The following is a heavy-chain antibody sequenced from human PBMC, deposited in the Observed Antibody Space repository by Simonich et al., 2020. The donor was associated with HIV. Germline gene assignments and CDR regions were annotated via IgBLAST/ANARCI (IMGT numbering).Heavy chain of an antibody. Sequence: QVQLQESGPGLVKPSETLSLTCTVSGGSISGYYWSWIRQPPGKGLEWIGYIYYSGSTTYNPSRTSRVTISVDTSKNQFSLKLSSVTAADTAVYYCARGREWLGFYYYYYMDVWGKGTTVTVSS. CDR1: GGSISGYY. D-gene: IGHD6-19*01. CDR3: ARGREWLGFYYYYYMDV. CDR2: IYYSGST. V-gene: IGHV4-59*12. J-gene: IGHJ6*03.